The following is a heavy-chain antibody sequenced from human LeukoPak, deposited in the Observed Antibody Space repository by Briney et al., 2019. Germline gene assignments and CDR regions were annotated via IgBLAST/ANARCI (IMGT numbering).Heavy chain of an antibody. V-gene: IGHV4-4*08. J-gene: IGHJ5*02. D-gene: IGHD2-2*01. Sequence: PSETLSLTCTVSGGSISSYYWSWIRQPPGKGLEWVGRIETSGTTKYNPSLNSRATISVDTSKNQFSLKLNSVTAADTAVYYCARYHMLNRGVNWFDPWGQGILVTVSS. CDR1: GGSISSYY. CDR2: IETSGTT. CDR3: ARYHMLNRGVNWFDP.